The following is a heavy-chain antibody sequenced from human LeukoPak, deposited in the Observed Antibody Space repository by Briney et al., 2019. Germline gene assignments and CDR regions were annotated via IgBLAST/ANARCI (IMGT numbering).Heavy chain of an antibody. CDR3: ASSRGWRDGYKLDY. Sequence: GASVKVSCKASGGTFSSYTISWVRQAPGQGLEWMGRIIPILGIANYAQKFQGRVTITADKSTSTAYMELSSLRSEDTAVYYCASSRGWRDGYKLDYWGQGTLVTISS. CDR2: IIPILGIA. D-gene: IGHD5-24*01. CDR1: GGTFSSYT. V-gene: IGHV1-69*02. J-gene: IGHJ4*02.